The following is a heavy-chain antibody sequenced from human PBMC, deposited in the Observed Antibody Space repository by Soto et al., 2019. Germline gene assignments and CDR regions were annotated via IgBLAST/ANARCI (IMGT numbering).Heavy chain of an antibody. CDR2: IWYDGSNK. CDR1: GFTFSSYG. V-gene: IGHV3-33*01. J-gene: IGHJ6*02. Sequence: GGSLRLSCAASGFTFSSYGMHWVRQAPGKGLEWVAVIWYDGSNKYYADSVKGRFTISRDNSKNTLYLQMNSLRVEDTAVYYCARDGEGMDVWGQGTTVTVSS. CDR3: ARDGEGMDV. D-gene: IGHD3-3*01.